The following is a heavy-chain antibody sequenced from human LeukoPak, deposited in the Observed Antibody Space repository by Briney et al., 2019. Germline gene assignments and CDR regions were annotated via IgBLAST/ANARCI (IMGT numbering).Heavy chain of an antibody. CDR2: IWYDGSNK. V-gene: IGHV3-33*01. CDR1: GFTFSSYG. D-gene: IGHD3-3*01. J-gene: IGHJ4*02. CDR3: ARSTIFGVVITHFDY. Sequence: GGSLRLSCAASGFTFSSYGMHWVRQAPGKGLEWVAVIWYDGSNKYYADSVKGRFTISRDNSKNTLYLQMNSLRAEDTAVYYCARSTIFGVVITHFDYWGQRTLVTVSS.